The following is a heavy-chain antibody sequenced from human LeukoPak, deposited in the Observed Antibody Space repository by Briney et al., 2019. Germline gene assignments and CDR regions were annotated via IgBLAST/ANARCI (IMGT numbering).Heavy chain of an antibody. J-gene: IGHJ5*02. CDR2: INHSGST. CDR3: ARHRSGSYYRARYNWFDP. CDR1: GGSFSGYY. D-gene: IGHD3-10*01. V-gene: IGHV4-34*01. Sequence: PSETLSLTCAVYGGSFSGYYWSWIRQPPGKGLEWIGEINHSGSTNYNPSLKSRVTISVDTSKNQFSLKLSSVTAADTAVYYCARHRSGSYYRARYNWFDPWGQGTLVTVSS.